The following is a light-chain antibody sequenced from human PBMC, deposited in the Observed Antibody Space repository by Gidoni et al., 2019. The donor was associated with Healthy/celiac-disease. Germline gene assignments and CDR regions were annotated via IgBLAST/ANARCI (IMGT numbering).Light chain of an antibody. J-gene: IGKJ1*01. CDR1: QSISSW. CDR3: QQYNSSPWT. Sequence: DIQMTQSPSTLAASVGDRVTITCRASQSISSWLAWYQQKPGKDPKLLIYDASSLESGVPSRFSGSGSGTEFTLTISSLQPDDFATYYCQQYNSSPWTFGQGTKVEIK. V-gene: IGKV1-5*01. CDR2: DAS.